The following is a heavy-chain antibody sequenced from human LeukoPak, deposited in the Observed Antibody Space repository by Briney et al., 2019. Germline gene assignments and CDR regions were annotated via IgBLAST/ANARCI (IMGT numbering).Heavy chain of an antibody. Sequence: GRSLRLSCAASGFTFSSYAMHWVRQAPGKGLEWVAVISYDGSNKYYADSVKGRFTISRDNSKNTLYLQMNSLRAEDTAVYYCAREPPNYGDYGLDYWGQGTLVTVSS. CDR1: GFTFSSYA. CDR2: ISYDGSNK. J-gene: IGHJ4*02. CDR3: AREPPNYGDYGLDY. D-gene: IGHD4-17*01. V-gene: IGHV3-30*04.